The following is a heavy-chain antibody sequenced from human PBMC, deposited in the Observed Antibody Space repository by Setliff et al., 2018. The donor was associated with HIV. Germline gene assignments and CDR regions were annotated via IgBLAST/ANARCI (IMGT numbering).Heavy chain of an antibody. CDR2: IYYSGST. Sequence: SETLSLTCTVSGGSISSSSYYWGWIRQPPGKGLEWIGSIYYSGSTYYNPSLKSRVTISVDTSKNQFSLKLYSVTAADTAMYYCATSRVVVLRFDPWGQGTLVTVSS. J-gene: IGHJ5*02. CDR3: ATSRVVVLRFDP. D-gene: IGHD3-22*01. CDR1: GGSISSSSYY. V-gene: IGHV4-39*07.